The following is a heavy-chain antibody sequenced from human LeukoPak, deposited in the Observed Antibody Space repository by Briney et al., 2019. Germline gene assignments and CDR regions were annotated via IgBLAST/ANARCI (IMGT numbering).Heavy chain of an antibody. CDR2: IYYSGST. CDR3: ARGVVIAPQTFDY. J-gene: IGHJ4*02. V-gene: IGHV4-61*05. CDR1: GGSISSSSYY. D-gene: IGHD2-21*01. Sequence: PSETLSLTCTVSGGSISSSSYYWGWIRQPPGKGLEWIGYIYYSGSTSYNPSLKSRVTISVDTSKNQFSLKLSSVTAADTAVYYCARGVVIAPQTFDYWGQGTLVTVSS.